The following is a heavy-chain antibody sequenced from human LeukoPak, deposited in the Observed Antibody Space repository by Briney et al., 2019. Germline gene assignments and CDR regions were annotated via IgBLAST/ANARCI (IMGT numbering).Heavy chain of an antibody. V-gene: IGHV3-23*01. J-gene: IGHJ6*02. CDR1: GFTFSSYA. CDR3: AKELISQDSSGWGYYYYYGMDV. Sequence: GGSLRLSCAASGFTFSSYAMNWVRQAPGKGLEWVSGIIYSGGRTYYADSVKGRFTISRDNAKKMVYLRMNSLRAEDTAVYYCAKELISQDSSGWGYYYYYGMDVWGQGTTVTVSS. CDR2: IIYSGGRT. D-gene: IGHD6-19*01.